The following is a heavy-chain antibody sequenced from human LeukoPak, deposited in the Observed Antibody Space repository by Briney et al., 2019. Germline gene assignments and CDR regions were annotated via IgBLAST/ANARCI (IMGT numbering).Heavy chain of an antibody. V-gene: IGHV1-46*01. D-gene: IGHD1-26*01. CDR3: ASGLSGSYSVDY. CDR1: GYTFTSYY. J-gene: IGHJ4*02. Sequence: GASVKVSCKASGYTFTSYYMHWVRQAPGQGLEWMGIINPSGGSTSYAQKFQGRVTMTRDTSTSTAYMELRSLRSDDTAVYYCASGLSGSYSVDYWGQGTLVTVSS. CDR2: INPSGGST.